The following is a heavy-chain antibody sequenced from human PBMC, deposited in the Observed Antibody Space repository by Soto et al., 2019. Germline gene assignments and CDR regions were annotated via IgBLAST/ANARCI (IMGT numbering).Heavy chain of an antibody. CDR1: GGSISSYY. Sequence: SETLSLTCTVSGGSISSYYWSWIRQPPGKGLEWIGYIYYSGSTNYNPSLKSRVTISVDTSKNQFSLKLSSVTAADTAVYYCARRGSNGSWYQSDYYYYYYMDVWGKGTTVTVSS. CDR3: ARRGSNGSWYQSDYYYYYYMDV. CDR2: IYYSGST. J-gene: IGHJ6*03. D-gene: IGHD6-13*01. V-gene: IGHV4-59*08.